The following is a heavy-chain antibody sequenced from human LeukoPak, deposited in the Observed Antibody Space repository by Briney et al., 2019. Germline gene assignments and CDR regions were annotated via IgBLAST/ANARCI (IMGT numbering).Heavy chain of an antibody. CDR2: INSDGSWT. D-gene: IGHD3-22*01. J-gene: IGHJ4*02. CDR3: ARGGYYYDTTGSPGDY. CDR1: GSYW. Sequence: PGGSLRLSRAASGSYWMHWVRQAPGKGLVWVSHINSDGSWTSYADSVKGRFTISKDISKNTVYLHMDSLRDEDTAVYFCARGGYYYDTTGSPGDYWGQGTLVTVSS. V-gene: IGHV3-74*01.